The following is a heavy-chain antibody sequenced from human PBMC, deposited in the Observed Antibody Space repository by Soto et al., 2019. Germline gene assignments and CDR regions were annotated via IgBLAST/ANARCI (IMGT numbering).Heavy chain of an antibody. CDR3: ARTRMSITGKTNVFDY. D-gene: IGHD1-20*01. CDR2: IYYSGST. J-gene: IGHJ4*02. CDR1: GGSISSGGYY. V-gene: IGHV4-31*03. Sequence: SETLSLTCTVSGGSISSGGYYWSWIRQHPGKGLEWIGYIYYSGSTYYNPSLKSRVTISVDTSKNQFSLKLSSVTAADTAVYYCARTRMSITGKTNVFDYWGQGTLVTVSS.